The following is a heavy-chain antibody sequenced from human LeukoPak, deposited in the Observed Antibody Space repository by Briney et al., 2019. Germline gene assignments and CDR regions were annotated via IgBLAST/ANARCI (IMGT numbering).Heavy chain of an antibody. Sequence: PGGSLRLSCAASGFTFSTYSMNWVRQAPGKGLEWVASISGGSDYIYYADSVKGRFSISRDNARNSLYLQMNSLRAEDTAVYYCARETGTTFYYYYGMDVWGQGTTVTVSS. V-gene: IGHV3-21*01. CDR1: GFTFSTYS. CDR2: ISGGSDYI. CDR3: ARETGTTFYYYYGMDV. D-gene: IGHD1-7*01. J-gene: IGHJ6*02.